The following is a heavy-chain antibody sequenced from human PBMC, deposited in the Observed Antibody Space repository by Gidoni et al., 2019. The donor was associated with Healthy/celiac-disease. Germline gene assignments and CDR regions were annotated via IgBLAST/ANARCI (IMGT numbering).Heavy chain of an antibody. Sequence: EVQLVESGGGLVQPGGSLRLSCAASGFTLSSDSRNWVRQDPGKGMEWVSYISSSSSTIYDADSVKGRFTISRDNAKNSLYLQMNSLRDEDTAVYYCARGSWYDYWGQGTPVTVSS. V-gene: IGHV3-48*02. D-gene: IGHD6-13*01. CDR1: GFTLSSDS. CDR2: ISSSSSTI. J-gene: IGHJ4*02. CDR3: ARGSWYDY.